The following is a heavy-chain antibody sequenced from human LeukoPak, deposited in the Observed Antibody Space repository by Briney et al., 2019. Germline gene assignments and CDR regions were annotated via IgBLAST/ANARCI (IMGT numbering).Heavy chain of an antibody. Sequence: GGSLRLSCEGSGFTFSNYWMSWVRQAPGKGLEWVSNIGTSSTTIYYADSVKGRFTISRDNAKNSLYLQMNSLRADDTAVYYCARFAAGGSYYYYMDVWGKGTTVTVSS. J-gene: IGHJ6*03. CDR3: ARFAAGGSYYYYMDV. V-gene: IGHV3-48*01. D-gene: IGHD6-25*01. CDR1: GFTFSNYW. CDR2: IGTSSTTI.